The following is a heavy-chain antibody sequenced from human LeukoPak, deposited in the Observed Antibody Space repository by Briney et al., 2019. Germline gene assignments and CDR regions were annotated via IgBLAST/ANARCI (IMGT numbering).Heavy chain of an antibody. CDR3: ARIRRRDGYRDAFDI. CDR2: IDWDDDK. V-gene: IGHV2-70*01. D-gene: IGHD5-24*01. J-gene: IGHJ3*02. CDR1: GFSLRTSGMC. Sequence: SGPTLLQPTQTLTLTCTFSGFSLRTSGMCVSWIRQPPGKALEWISLIDWDDDKYYSTSLKTRLSISKDTSKNQVVLTMTNMDPVDTGTYYCARIRRRDGYRDAFDIWGQGTMVTVSS.